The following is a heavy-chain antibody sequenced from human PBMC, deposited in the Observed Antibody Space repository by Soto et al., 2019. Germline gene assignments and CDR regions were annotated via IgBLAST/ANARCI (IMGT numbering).Heavy chain of an antibody. CDR1: GGSVSGSSHY. CDR3: ARGGTSTRRAVAGYFHY. Sequence: QVQLQESGPGLVKPSETLSLTCSVSGGSVSGSSHYWNWIRHTPGKGLEWIGYIDSSGNANYSPSLKSRVTISVDTSKTQLSLKLSSVTAADTALYYCARGGTSTRRAVAGYFHYWGQGTQVIVSS. CDR2: IDSSGNA. D-gene: IGHD1-7*01. V-gene: IGHV4-61*01. J-gene: IGHJ1*01.